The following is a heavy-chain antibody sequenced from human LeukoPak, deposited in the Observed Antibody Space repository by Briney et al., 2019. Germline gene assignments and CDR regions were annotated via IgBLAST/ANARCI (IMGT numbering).Heavy chain of an antibody. CDR1: GGSVSSGNHY. CDR3: ARLGDYYDSSGYFDAFAI. Sequence: SETLSLTCTVSGGSVSSGNHYWGWIRQPPGKGLEWIGYIYYSGSAKYNPSLKSRVTISVDTSKKQFSLKLTSVTAADAAVYYCARLGDYYDSSGYFDAFAIWGQGTMVTVFS. V-gene: IGHV4-61*01. J-gene: IGHJ3*02. CDR2: IYYSGSA. D-gene: IGHD3-22*01.